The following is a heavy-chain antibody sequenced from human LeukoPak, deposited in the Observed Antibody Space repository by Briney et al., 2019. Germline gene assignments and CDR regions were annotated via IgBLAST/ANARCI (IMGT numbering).Heavy chain of an antibody. CDR3: AAQCGGGCSSDY. Sequence: GGSLRLSCAASGFSFSAYGMHWVRQAPGKGLEWVAIIFNDGTTTYFADSVKGRFAISRDNSENTLFLRMNTLRVEDTAVYYCAAQCGGGCSSDYWGQGTLVTVSS. V-gene: IGHV3-33*01. CDR2: IFNDGTTT. D-gene: IGHD2-21*02. J-gene: IGHJ4*02. CDR1: GFSFSAYG.